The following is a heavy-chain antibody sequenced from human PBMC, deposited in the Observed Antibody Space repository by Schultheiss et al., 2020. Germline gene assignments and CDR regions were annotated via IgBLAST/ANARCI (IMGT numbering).Heavy chain of an antibody. D-gene: IGHD5-24*01. Sequence: SETLSLTCAVSGGSISSSNWWSWIRQPPGKGLEWIGYIYYSGSTNYNPSLKSRVTISVDTSKNQFSLKLSSVTAADTAVYYCARVGLMATITDYYYYGMDVWGQGTTVTVSS. V-gene: IGHV4-61*01. CDR2: IYYSGST. CDR1: GGSISSSNW. J-gene: IGHJ6*02. CDR3: ARVGLMATITDYYYYGMDV.